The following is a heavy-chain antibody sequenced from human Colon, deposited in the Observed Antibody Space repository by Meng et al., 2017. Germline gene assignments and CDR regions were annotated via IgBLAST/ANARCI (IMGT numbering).Heavy chain of an antibody. CDR3: ARFGFYDSHYYGMDV. D-gene: IGHD3-22*01. CDR1: GFIFASSV. CDR2: IDVSRGSP. V-gene: IGHV3-23*01. Sequence: GGSLRPSWRTSGFIFASSVMTWVRQAPGKGLEWVSHIDVSRGSPYYADSVKGRYTISSDNSKNTVYLQMNSLRAEEAAVYYCARFGFYDSHYYGMDVWGQGTTVTVSS. J-gene: IGHJ6*02.